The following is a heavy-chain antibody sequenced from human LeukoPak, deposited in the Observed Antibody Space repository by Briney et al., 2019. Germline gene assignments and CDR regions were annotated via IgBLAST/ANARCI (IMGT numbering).Heavy chain of an antibody. D-gene: IGHD6-13*01. CDR3: AKEWSAQQLVRYFDY. CDR2: ISSSGSST. CDR1: GFTFSSYA. V-gene: IGHV3-23*01. J-gene: IGHJ4*02. Sequence: GGSLRLSCAASGFTFSSYAMTWVRQAPGKGLEWVSAISSSGSSTYYADSVKGRFTISRDNSKNRLYLQMNSLRAEDTAVYYCAKEWSAQQLVRYFDYWGQGALVTVSS.